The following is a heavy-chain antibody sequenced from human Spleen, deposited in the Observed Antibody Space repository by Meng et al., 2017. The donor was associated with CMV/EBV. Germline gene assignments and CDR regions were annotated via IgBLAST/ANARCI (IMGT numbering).Heavy chain of an antibody. Sequence: QGPLQESGPGLVEPSQTLSLTCTVSGGSMSSGNYYWSWIRQPPGKGLEWIGYIHHSGSAYYNPSLKGRVSISVDTSKNQFSLNLNSMTAADTAVYYCASFDHIPRRNYFDYWGQGTLVTVSS. CDR2: IHHSGSA. D-gene: IGHD2-21*01. CDR3: ASFDHIPRRNYFDY. V-gene: IGHV4-30-4*01. J-gene: IGHJ4*02. CDR1: GGSMSSGNYY.